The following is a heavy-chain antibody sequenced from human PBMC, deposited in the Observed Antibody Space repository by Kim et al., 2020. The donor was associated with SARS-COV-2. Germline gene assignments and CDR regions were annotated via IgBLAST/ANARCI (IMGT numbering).Heavy chain of an antibody. D-gene: IGHD1-1*01. Sequence: TYYNPSLKRRVTISVDTSKNQFSLKLSSVTAADTAVYYCASSLNWNDEDYWGQGTLVTVSS. V-gene: IGHV4-39*07. CDR2: T. J-gene: IGHJ4*02. CDR3: ASSLNWNDEDY.